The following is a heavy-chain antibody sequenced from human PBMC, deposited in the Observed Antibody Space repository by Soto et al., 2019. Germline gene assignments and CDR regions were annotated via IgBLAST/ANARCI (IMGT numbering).Heavy chain of an antibody. CDR1: GFSFTNFA. CDR3: AKDYFSGRGDDYSEY. V-gene: IGHV3-23*01. Sequence: WGSLRLSCAASGFSFTNFAMSWVRQAPGKGLEWVAGIGASVDITWYADSVKGRLSISRDNSKNTLYLQLNSLRFEDTAVYYCAKDYFSGRGDDYSEYWCPRNLVIV. D-gene: IGHD2-21*02. J-gene: IGHJ4*02. CDR2: IGASVDIT.